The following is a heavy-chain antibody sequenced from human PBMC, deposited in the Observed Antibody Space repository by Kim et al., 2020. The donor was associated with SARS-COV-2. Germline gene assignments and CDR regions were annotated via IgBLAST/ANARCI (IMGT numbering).Heavy chain of an antibody. CDR2: FDPEDGET. CDR1: GYTLTELS. Sequence: ASVKVSCKVSGYTLTELSMHWVRQAPGKGLEWMGGFDPEDGETIYAQKFQGRVTMTEDTSTDTAYMELSSLRSEDTAVYYCATLAPVGAYGGAFDIWGQGTMVTVSS. J-gene: IGHJ3*02. D-gene: IGHD1-26*01. CDR3: ATLAPVGAYGGAFDI. V-gene: IGHV1-24*01.